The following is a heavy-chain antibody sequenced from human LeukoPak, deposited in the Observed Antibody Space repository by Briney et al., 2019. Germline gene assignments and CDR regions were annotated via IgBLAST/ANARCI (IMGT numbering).Heavy chain of an antibody. Sequence: SLSPTCAVYSVSATVYSTGWGRPPPGERLEWIGEINHSGSTNYNPSLKSRVTISVDTSKNQFSLKLSPVTAADTAVYYCARGRISRVYYCNFDVWGKGTTVTVSS. D-gene: IGHD1-14*01. CDR3: ARGRISRVYYCNFDV. J-gene: IGHJ6*03. V-gene: IGHV4-34*01. CDR1: SVSATVYS. CDR2: INHSGST.